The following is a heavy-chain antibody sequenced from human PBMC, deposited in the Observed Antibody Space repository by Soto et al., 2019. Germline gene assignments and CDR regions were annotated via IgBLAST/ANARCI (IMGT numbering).Heavy chain of an antibody. J-gene: IGHJ4*02. CDR2: IYYSGST. CDR1: GGSISSYY. D-gene: IGHD6-13*01. Sequence: SETLSLTCTVSGGSISSYYWSWIRQPPGKGLEWIGYIYYSGSTNYNPSLKSRVTISVDTSKNQFSLKLSSVTAADTAVYYCARDSIAAAGKQTYFDYWGQGTLVTVSS. V-gene: IGHV4-59*01. CDR3: ARDSIAAAGKQTYFDY.